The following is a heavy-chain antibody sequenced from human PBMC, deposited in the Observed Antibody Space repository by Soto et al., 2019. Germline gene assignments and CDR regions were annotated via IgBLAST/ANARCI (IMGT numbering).Heavy chain of an antibody. CDR1: GYTFTSYG. CDR3: ARGSITLGTLDAFDI. Sequence: ASVKVSCKASGYTFTSYGISWVRQAPGQGLEWMGWISAYNGNTKYAQKLQGRVTMTTDTSTSTAYMELRSLRSDDTAVYYCARGSITLGTLDAFDIWGQGTMVPVSS. V-gene: IGHV1-18*01. J-gene: IGHJ3*02. D-gene: IGHD1-1*01. CDR2: ISAYNGNT.